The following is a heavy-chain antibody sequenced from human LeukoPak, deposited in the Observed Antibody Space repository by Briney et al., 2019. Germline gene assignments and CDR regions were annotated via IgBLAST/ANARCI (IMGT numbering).Heavy chain of an antibody. V-gene: IGHV3-53*01. D-gene: IGHD3-10*01. CDR1: GFTVTSNF. CDR2: VYTGGNT. CDR3: TRMSYFDGSGQTFDY. J-gene: IGHJ4*02. Sequence: GGSLRLSCAASGFTVTSNFTSWVRQAPGRGLEWVSVVYTGGNTYYSDSVRGRFTISRDSSKNTLYLQMNSLRAEDTAIYYCTRMSYFDGSGQTFDYWGQGTLVAVSS.